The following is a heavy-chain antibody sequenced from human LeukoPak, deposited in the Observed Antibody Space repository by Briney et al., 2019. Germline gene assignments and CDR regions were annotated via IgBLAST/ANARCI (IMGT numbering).Heavy chain of an antibody. D-gene: IGHD2-21*01. J-gene: IGHJ4*02. CDR3: ARDPHCGGDCAYDY. V-gene: IGHV3-21*01. CDR1: GFTFSSYS. Sequence: PGGSLRLSCAASGFTFSSYSINWVRQAPGKGLEWVSSISSSSSYIYYADSVKGRFTISRDNAKNSLYLQMNSLRAEDTAVYYCARDPHCGGDCAYDYWGQGTLVTVSS. CDR2: ISSSSSYI.